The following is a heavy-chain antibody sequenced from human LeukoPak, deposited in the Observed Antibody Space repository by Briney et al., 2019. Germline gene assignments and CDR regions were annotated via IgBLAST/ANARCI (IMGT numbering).Heavy chain of an antibody. CDR2: INPNSGGT. J-gene: IGHJ4*02. CDR1: GYTFTGYY. D-gene: IGHD2-2*02. V-gene: IGHV1-2*02. Sequence: ASVKVSCEASGYTFTGYYMHWVRQAPGQGLEWMGWINPNSGGTNYAQKFQGRVTMTRDTSISTAYMELSRLRSDDTAVYYCARDLVGYCSSTSCYTRNYWGQGTLVTVSS. CDR3: ARDLVGYCSSTSCYTRNY.